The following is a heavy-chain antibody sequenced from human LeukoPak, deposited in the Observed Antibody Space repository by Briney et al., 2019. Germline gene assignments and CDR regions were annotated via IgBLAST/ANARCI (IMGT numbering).Heavy chain of an antibody. Sequence: GGSLRLSCAASGFTFSSYAMSWVRQAPGKGLEWVSAISGSGGSTYYADSVKGRFTISRDNSKNTLYLQMNSLRAEDTAVYYCAKDPGYSSGWPVFDYWGQGTLVTISS. CDR2: ISGSGGST. D-gene: IGHD6-19*01. CDR3: AKDPGYSSGWPVFDY. CDR1: GFTFSSYA. V-gene: IGHV3-23*01. J-gene: IGHJ4*02.